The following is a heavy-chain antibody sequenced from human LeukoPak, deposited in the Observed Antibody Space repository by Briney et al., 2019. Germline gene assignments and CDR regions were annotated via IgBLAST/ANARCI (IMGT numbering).Heavy chain of an antibody. J-gene: IGHJ4*02. Sequence: PSETLSLTCAVYGGSFSGYYWSWIRQPPGKGLEWIGEINHSGSTNYNPSLKSRVTISVDTSKNQFSLKLSSVTAADTAVYYCARVFKDFWSGRPYYFDCWGQGTLVTVSS. CDR1: GGSFSGYY. CDR2: INHSGST. V-gene: IGHV4-34*01. D-gene: IGHD3-3*01. CDR3: ARVFKDFWSGRPYYFDC.